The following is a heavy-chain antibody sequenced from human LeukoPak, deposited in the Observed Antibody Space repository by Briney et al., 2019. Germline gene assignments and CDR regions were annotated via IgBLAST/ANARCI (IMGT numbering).Heavy chain of an antibody. CDR1: GGSISSYY. Sequence: SETLSLTCTVSGGSISSYYWSWIRQPPGKGLEWIGYIYYSGSTNYNPSLKSRVTISVDTSKNQFSLKLSSVTAADTAVYYCARITTVTQTFDPWGQGTLVTASP. CDR2: IYYSGST. D-gene: IGHD4-17*01. J-gene: IGHJ5*02. CDR3: ARITTVTQTFDP. V-gene: IGHV4-59*01.